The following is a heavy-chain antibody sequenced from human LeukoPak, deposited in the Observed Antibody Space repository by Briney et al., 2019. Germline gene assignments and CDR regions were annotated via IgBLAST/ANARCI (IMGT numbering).Heavy chain of an antibody. CDR1: GGTFSSYA. J-gene: IGHJ3*02. V-gene: IGHV1-69*05. CDR2: IIPIFGTA. CDR3: ALGGYSGSHHGAFDI. D-gene: IGHD1-26*01. Sequence: ASVKVSCKASGGTFSSYAISWVRQAPGQGLEWMGGIIPIFGTANYAQKFQGRVTITTDESTSTAYMELSSLKSEDTAVYYCALGGYSGSHHGAFDIWGQGTMVTVSS.